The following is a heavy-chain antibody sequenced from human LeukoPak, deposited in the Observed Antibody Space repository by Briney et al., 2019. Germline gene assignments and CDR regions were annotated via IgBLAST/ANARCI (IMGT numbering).Heavy chain of an antibody. Sequence: GASVTVSCKASGYTFAKYGISWMRQAPGQGLEWMGWISANNGNTNYAQKLQGRVTLTTDTSTNTAYMELRSLRSDDTAVYYCASRSGTYPYYFDYWGQGTLVSVSS. CDR3: ASRSGTYPYYFDY. J-gene: IGHJ4*02. V-gene: IGHV1-18*01. CDR2: ISANNGNT. CDR1: GYTFAKYG. D-gene: IGHD1-26*01.